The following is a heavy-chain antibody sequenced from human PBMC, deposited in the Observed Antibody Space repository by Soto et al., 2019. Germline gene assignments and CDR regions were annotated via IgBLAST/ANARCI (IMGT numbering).Heavy chain of an antibody. CDR1: GGSMSSYY. Sequence: SETLSLTCTVSGGSMSSYYWSWMRQPPGKGLEWIGYIYYSGSTNYNPSLKSRVTMSVDTPKNQFSLKLSSVTAADTAVYYCARRGYGPGFPYYYGMDVWGQGTTVT. V-gene: IGHV4-59*01. CDR3: ARRGYGPGFPYYYGMDV. CDR2: IYYSGST. D-gene: IGHD3-10*01. J-gene: IGHJ6*02.